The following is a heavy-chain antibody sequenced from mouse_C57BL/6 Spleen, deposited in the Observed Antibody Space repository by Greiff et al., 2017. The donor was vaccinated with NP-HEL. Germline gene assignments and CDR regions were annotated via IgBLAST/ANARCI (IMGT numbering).Heavy chain of an antibody. V-gene: IGHV5-16*01. CDR3: ARDDYYGGFDY. CDR1: GFTFSDYY. D-gene: IGHD1-1*01. CDR2: INYDGSST. J-gene: IGHJ2*01. Sequence: EVHLVESDGGLVQPGSSMKLSCTASGFTFSDYYMAWVRQVPEKGLEWVANINYDGSSTYYLDSLKSRFIISGDNAKNILYLQMSSLKSEDTATYYCARDDYYGGFDYWGQGTTLTVSS.